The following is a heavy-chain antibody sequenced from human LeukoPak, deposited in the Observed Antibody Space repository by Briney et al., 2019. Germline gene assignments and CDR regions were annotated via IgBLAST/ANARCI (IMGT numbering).Heavy chain of an antibody. J-gene: IGHJ4*02. CDR3: ARRSCSGGSCYPDY. D-gene: IGHD2-15*01. V-gene: IGHV3-21*01. CDR1: GFTFSSYN. CDR2: ITSSSSYI. Sequence: GGSLRLSCAASGFTFSSYNMNWVRQAPGKGLEWVSSITSSSSYIYYTDSVKGRFTISRDNAKNSLYLLMNSLRVEDTAVYYCARRSCSGGSCYPDYWGQGTLVTVSS.